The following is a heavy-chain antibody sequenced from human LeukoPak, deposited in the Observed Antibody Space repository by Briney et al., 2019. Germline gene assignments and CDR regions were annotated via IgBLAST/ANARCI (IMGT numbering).Heavy chain of an antibody. CDR3: ARDPTIAAEVDWFDP. J-gene: IGHJ5*02. D-gene: IGHD6-13*01. Sequence: SGGSLRLSCAASGFTFSSYSMNWVRQAPGKGLEWVSYISSSSSTIYYADSVKGRFTISRDNAKNSLYLQMNSLRAEDTAVYYCARDPTIAAEVDWFDPWGQGTLVTVSS. V-gene: IGHV3-48*01. CDR2: ISSSSSTI. CDR1: GFTFSSYS.